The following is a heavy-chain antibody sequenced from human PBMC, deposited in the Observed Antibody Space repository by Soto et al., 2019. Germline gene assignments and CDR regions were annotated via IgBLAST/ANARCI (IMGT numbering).Heavy chain of an antibody. J-gene: IGHJ6*02. CDR1: GFTFDDYA. V-gene: IGHV3-9*01. D-gene: IGHD1-26*01. Sequence: EVQLVESGGGLVQPGRSLRLSCVASGFTFDDYAMHWIRQAPGKGLEWVSGIQWNGGNIAYADSLGGRFTISRDNAQNTLYLEVNRLTPEDRDLYFCAKELPVFFYGVDVWGQGTTVTVSS. CDR3: AKELPVFFYGVDV. CDR2: IQWNGGNI.